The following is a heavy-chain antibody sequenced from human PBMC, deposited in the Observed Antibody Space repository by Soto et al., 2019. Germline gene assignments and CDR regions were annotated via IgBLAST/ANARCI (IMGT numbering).Heavy chain of an antibody. CDR2: IFYSGST. CDR1: GGSISGHY. Sequence: SETLSLTCTVSGGSISGHYWIWIRQPPGKGLEWIGYIFYSGSTNYNPSLKSRVTISVDTSNNQFSLNLYSVTAADAAVYYCARVGSSGWSPDYWGQGALV. D-gene: IGHD6-19*01. CDR3: ARVGSSGWSPDY. V-gene: IGHV4-59*11. J-gene: IGHJ4*02.